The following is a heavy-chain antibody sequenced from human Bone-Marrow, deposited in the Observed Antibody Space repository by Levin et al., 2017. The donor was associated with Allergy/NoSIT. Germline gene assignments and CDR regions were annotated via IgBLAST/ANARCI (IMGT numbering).Heavy chain of an antibody. J-gene: IGHJ4*02. CDR1: GFTLGSYG. Sequence: GESLKISCSASGFTLGSYGMHWVRQAPGKGLEWVAVISDDASNKHYAASVKGRFTISRDNSRNTVYLQMNSLGDEDAAVYYCATPPEGYCSGGTCYFGYWGQGTLVTVSS. D-gene: IGHD2-15*01. CDR3: ATPPEGYCSGGTCYFGY. V-gene: IGHV3-30*03. CDR2: ISDDASNK.